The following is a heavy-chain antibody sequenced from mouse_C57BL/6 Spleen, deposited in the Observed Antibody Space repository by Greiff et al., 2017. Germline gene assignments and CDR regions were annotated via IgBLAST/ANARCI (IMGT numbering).Heavy chain of an antibody. CDR2: IYPGDGDT. V-gene: IGHV1-80*01. D-gene: IGHD1-1*01. CDR1: GYAFSSYW. J-gene: IGHJ2*01. CDR3: ARSVGDYYYGNFDY. Sequence: VQLQQSGAELVKPGASVKISCKASGYAFSSYWMNWVKPRPGKGLEWIGQIYPGDGDTNYNGKFKGKATLTADKSSSTAYMQLSSLTSEDSAVYFCARSVGDYYYGNFDYWGQGTTLTVSS.